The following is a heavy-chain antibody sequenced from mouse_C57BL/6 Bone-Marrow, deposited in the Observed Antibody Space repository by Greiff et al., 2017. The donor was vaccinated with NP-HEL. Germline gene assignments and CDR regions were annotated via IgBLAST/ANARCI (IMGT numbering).Heavy chain of an antibody. CDR1: GFTFSDFY. J-gene: IGHJ1*03. Sequence: EVKVVESGGGLVQSGRSLRLSCATSGFTFSDFYMEWVRQAPGKGLEWIAASRNKANDYTTEYSASVKGRFIVSRDTSQSILYLQMNALRAEDTAIYYCARDAGYSSPFYWYFDVWGTGTTVTVSS. CDR2: SRNKANDYTT. CDR3: ARDAGYSSPFYWYFDV. V-gene: IGHV7-1*01. D-gene: IGHD2-5*01.